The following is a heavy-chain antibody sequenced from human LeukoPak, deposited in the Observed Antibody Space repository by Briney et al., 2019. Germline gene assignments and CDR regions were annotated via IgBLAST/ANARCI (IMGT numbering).Heavy chain of an antibody. CDR2: INHSGST. CDR3: ARDLYSGYGGYFDS. D-gene: IGHD5-12*01. J-gene: IGHJ4*02. CDR1: GGSFSGYY. V-gene: IGHV4-34*01. Sequence: PSETLSLTCAVYGGSFSGYYWSWIRQPPGKGLEWIGEINHSGSTNYNPSLKSRVTISVDKSKNHFSLNLTSVTAADTAVYFCARDLYSGYGGYFDSWGQGTLVTVSS.